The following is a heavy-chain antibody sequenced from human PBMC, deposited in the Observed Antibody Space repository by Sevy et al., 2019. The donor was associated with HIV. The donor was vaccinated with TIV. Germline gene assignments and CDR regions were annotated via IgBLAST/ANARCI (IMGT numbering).Heavy chain of an antibody. CDR1: GFNFNNYA. J-gene: IGHJ4*02. V-gene: IGHV3-23*01. CDR2: ISFSGSKT. Sequence: GGSLRLSCAAAGFNFNNYAMTWVRQAPGKGLEWVSGISFSGSKTYYAESVKGRFSISRDPSKNTLYLQMNSLRAEDTAVYYCARVDCGGDCYSIDYWGQGTLVTVSS. CDR3: ARVDCGGDCYSIDY. D-gene: IGHD2-21*02.